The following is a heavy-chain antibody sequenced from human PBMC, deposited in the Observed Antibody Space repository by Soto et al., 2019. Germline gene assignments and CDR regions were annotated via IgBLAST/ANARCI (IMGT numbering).Heavy chain of an antibody. CDR1: GFTFSSYG. Sequence: QVQLVESGGGVVQPGRSLRLSCAASGFTFSSYGMHWVRQAPGKGLAWVAVISYDGSNIYYVDSVKGRFTISRDNSKNALYLQMNSLRAEDTAVYYCAKDPQYCSGGSCYGGRQGWFDPWGQGTLVTVSS. D-gene: IGHD2-15*01. J-gene: IGHJ5*02. CDR2: ISYDGSNI. CDR3: AKDPQYCSGGSCYGGRQGWFDP. V-gene: IGHV3-30*18.